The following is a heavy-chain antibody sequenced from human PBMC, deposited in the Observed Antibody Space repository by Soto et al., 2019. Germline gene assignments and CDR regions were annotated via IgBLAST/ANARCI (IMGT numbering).Heavy chain of an antibody. V-gene: IGHV3-66*01. Sequence: EVQLVVSGGDLVQPGGSLRLSCAASGFTVSRNFMSWVRQAPGKGLEWVSIIYSDGSTYYADSVKGRFTISRDDSKNTLYLQMNSLRADDTALYYCASRRNPYGAYDYWGQGTLVTVSS. D-gene: IGHD4-17*01. J-gene: IGHJ4*02. CDR2: IYSDGST. CDR1: GFTVSRNF. CDR3: ASRRNPYGAYDY.